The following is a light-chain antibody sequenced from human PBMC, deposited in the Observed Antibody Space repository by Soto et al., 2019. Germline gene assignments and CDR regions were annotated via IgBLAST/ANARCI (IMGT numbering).Light chain of an antibody. Sequence: QSALTQPRSVSGSPGQSVTISCTGTSSDVDNYNSVSWYQQHPGKAPKLMIYDVSKWPSGVPDRFSGSKSGNMASLTISGLQAEDEADYYCCSYAGSYTFVFGTGTKLTVL. CDR1: SSDVDNYNS. J-gene: IGLJ1*01. V-gene: IGLV2-11*01. CDR2: DVS. CDR3: CSYAGSYTFV.